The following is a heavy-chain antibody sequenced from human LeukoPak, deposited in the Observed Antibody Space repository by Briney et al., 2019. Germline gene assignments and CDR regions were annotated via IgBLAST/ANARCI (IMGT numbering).Heavy chain of an antibody. J-gene: IGHJ3*02. D-gene: IGHD5-18*01. CDR1: GFTFSSYA. CDR2: ISGSGGST. V-gene: IGHV3-23*01. Sequence: GGSLRLSCAASGFTFSSYAMSWVRQAPGKGLEWVSAISGSGGSTYYADSVKGRFTISRDNSKNTLYLQMNSLRAEDTAVYYCARVDRGYTYGYNALDIWGQGTMVTVSS. CDR3: ARVDRGYTYGYNALDI.